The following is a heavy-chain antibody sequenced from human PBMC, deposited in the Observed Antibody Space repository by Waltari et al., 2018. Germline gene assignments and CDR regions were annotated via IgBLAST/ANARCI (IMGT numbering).Heavy chain of an antibody. CDR3: ARSPAAPNWFDP. J-gene: IGHJ5*02. CDR1: GGSISSSSYF. D-gene: IGHD6-13*01. V-gene: IGHV4-39*07. CDR2: IYYRGST. Sequence: QVQLQESGPGLVKPSETLSLTCTVSGGSISSSSYFWGWIRQPPGKGLEWIGNIYYRGSTYYNPSLQSRVTISVDTSKNYFSLKLTSVTAADTAVYYCARSPAAPNWFDPWGQGTLVTVSS.